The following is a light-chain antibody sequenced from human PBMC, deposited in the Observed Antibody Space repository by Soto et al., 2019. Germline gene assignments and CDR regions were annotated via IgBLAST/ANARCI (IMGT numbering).Light chain of an antibody. CDR2: RHN. V-gene: IGLV1-47*01. J-gene: IGLJ2*01. CDR1: SSNIGSNY. CDR3: AAWDDSLSGLV. Sequence: QSVLTQPPSASGTPGQRVTISCSGSSSNIGSNYVYWYQQLPGTAPKLLIYRHNQRPSGVPDRFSGSKSGTSASLAISGLRSEDEAEYYCAAWDDSLSGLVFGGGTKLTVL.